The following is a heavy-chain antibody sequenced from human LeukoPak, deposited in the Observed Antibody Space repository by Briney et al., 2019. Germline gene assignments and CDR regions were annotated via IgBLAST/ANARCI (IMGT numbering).Heavy chain of an antibody. D-gene: IGHD3-3*01. CDR1: GGSISSSSYY. V-gene: IGHV4-39*07. Sequence: AETLSLTCTVSGGSISSSSYYWGWIRQPPGKGLEWIGSIYYSGSTYYNPSLKSLVTISVYTSNNQFSLKLSSVTAADTAVYYCAAYYDFWSGYLNWFDPWGQGTLVTVSS. CDR2: IYYSGST. J-gene: IGHJ5*02. CDR3: AAYYDFWSGYLNWFDP.